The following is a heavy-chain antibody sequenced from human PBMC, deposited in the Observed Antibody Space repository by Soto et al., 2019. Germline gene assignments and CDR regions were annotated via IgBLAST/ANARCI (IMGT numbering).Heavy chain of an antibody. Sequence: PGGSLRLSCAASGFTFSNAWMSWVRQAPGKGLEWVGRIKSKTDGGTTDYAAPVKGRFTISRDDSKNTLYLQMNSLKTEDTAVYYCTKEGVAAAATAPPWGQGTLVTVSS. CDR3: TKEGVAAAATAPP. D-gene: IGHD6-13*01. CDR2: IKSKTDGGTT. J-gene: IGHJ4*02. CDR1: GFTFSNAW. V-gene: IGHV3-15*01.